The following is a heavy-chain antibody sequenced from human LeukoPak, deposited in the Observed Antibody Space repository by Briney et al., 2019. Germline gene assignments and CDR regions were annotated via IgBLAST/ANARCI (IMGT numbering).Heavy chain of an antibody. J-gene: IGHJ4*02. V-gene: IGHV4-34*01. CDR2: INHSGST. CDR1: GGSFSGYY. CDR3: ARGRPRLIDY. Sequence: PAETLSLTCAVYGGSFSGYYWSWIRQAPGKGLEWIGEINHSGSTNYNPALKSRGIITVDASKNQFSLMLSSGTSSDTAVYYCARGRPRLIDYWGRGTLVTVSS. D-gene: IGHD5-12*01.